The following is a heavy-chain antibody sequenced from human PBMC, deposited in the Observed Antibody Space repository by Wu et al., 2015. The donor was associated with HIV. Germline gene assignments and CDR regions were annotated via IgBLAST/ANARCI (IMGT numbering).Heavy chain of an antibody. CDR3: ARAGSGYDRIGVFDY. D-gene: IGHD5-12*01. Sequence: QVQLVQSGAEMKKPGASMKVSCKTSGYTFSDFYIHWVRQAPGQGLECMGWINPKSGGTNYAPRFQGRVAMTRDTSINTAYMELSRLTSDDTAVYYCARAGSGYDRIGVFDYWGQGTLVTVSS. V-gene: IGHV1-2*02. CDR1: GYTFSDFY. J-gene: IGHJ4*02. CDR2: INPKSGGT.